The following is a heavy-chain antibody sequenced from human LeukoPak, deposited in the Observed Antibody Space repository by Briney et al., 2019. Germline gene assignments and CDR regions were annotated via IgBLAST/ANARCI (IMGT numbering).Heavy chain of an antibody. D-gene: IGHD4-23*01. Sequence: PSETLSLTCTVSGGSISSYYWSWIRQPPGKGLEWVAYIYYSGSTNYNPSLKSRVTISVDTSKNQFSLKLSSVTAADTAVYYCARLGPEVYGGNRVFDYWGQGTLVTVSS. CDR2: IYYSGST. J-gene: IGHJ4*02. CDR1: GGSISSYY. V-gene: IGHV4-59*08. CDR3: ARLGPEVYGGNRVFDY.